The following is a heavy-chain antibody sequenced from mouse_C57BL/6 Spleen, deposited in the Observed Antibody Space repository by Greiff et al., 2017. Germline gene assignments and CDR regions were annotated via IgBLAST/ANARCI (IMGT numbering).Heavy chain of an antibody. J-gene: IGHJ4*01. Sequence: EVKVEESGGGLVQPKGSLKLSCAASGFSFNTYAMNWVRQAPGKGLEWVARIRSKSNNYATYYADSVKDRFTISRDDSESMLYLQMNNLKTEDTAMYYCVRGGYYYGSSPYAMDYWGQGTSVTVSS. V-gene: IGHV10-1*01. D-gene: IGHD1-1*01. CDR1: GFSFNTYA. CDR3: VRGGYYYGSSPYAMDY. CDR2: IRSKSNNYAT.